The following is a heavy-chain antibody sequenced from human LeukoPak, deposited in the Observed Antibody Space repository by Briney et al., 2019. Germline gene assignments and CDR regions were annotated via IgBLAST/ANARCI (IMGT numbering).Heavy chain of an antibody. Sequence: GESLKISCKGFGYSFTSYWISWVRQMPGKGLEWMGSIDPSDSYTNYRPSFQGQVTISADKSISTAYLQWSSLKASDSAIYYCARRSDYCSGGSCLLFDHWGQGTLVTVSS. J-gene: IGHJ4*02. CDR2: IDPSDSYT. D-gene: IGHD2-15*01. CDR1: GYSFTSYW. CDR3: ARRSDYCSGGSCLLFDH. V-gene: IGHV5-10-1*04.